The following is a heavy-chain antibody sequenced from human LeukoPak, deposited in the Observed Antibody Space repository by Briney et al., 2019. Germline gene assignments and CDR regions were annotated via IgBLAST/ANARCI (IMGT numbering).Heavy chain of an antibody. CDR2: IWYDGSNK. D-gene: IGHD4-11*01. J-gene: IGHJ4*02. Sequence: GGSLRLPCAASGFTFSSYGMHWVRQAPGKGLEWVAVIWYDGSNKYYADSVKGRFTISRDNSKNTLYLQMNSLRAEDTAVYYCARDRLSTVADYWGQGTLVTVSS. V-gene: IGHV3-33*01. CDR1: GFTFSSYG. CDR3: ARDRLSTVADY.